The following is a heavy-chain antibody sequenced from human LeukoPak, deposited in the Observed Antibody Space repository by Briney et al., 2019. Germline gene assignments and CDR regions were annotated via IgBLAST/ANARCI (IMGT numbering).Heavy chain of an antibody. Sequence: GGSLRLSCAASGFTFSSYDMHWVRQAPGKGLVWVSRINTDGSSTSYADSVKGRFTISRDNAKNTLYLQMNSLRAEDTAVYYCARGIVGATDDAFDIWGQGTMVTVSS. CDR1: GFTFSSYD. D-gene: IGHD1-26*01. V-gene: IGHV3-74*01. CDR3: ARGIVGATDDAFDI. CDR2: INTDGSST. J-gene: IGHJ3*02.